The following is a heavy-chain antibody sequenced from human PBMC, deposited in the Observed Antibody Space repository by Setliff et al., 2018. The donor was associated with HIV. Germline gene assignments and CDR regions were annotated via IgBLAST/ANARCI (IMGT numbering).Heavy chain of an antibody. CDR1: GFSVDDYW. V-gene: IGHV3-23*01. D-gene: IGHD1-20*01. CDR3: VSGIIRLIGDY. CDR2: ISGISDKI. Sequence: LRLSCAASGFSVDDYWMSWVRQAPGKGLEWVADISGISDKIKYVDSVKGRFTISRDDSKNTLYLQMSSLKTEDTAVYYCVSGIIRLIGDYWGLGSLVTVS. J-gene: IGHJ4*02.